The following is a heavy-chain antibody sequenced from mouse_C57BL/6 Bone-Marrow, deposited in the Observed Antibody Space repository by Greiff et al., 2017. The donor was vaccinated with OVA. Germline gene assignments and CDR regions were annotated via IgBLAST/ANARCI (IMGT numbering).Heavy chain of an antibody. Sequence: LEESDAELVKPGASVKISCKVSGYTFTDHTIHWMKQRPEQGLEWIGYIYPRDGSTKYNEKFKGKATLTADKSSSTAYMQLNSLTSEDSAVYFCAREGRITTVVDYFDYWGQGTTLTVSS. CDR2: IYPRDGST. D-gene: IGHD1-1*01. J-gene: IGHJ2*01. CDR1: GYTFTDHT. CDR3: AREGRITTVVDYFDY. V-gene: IGHV1-78*01.